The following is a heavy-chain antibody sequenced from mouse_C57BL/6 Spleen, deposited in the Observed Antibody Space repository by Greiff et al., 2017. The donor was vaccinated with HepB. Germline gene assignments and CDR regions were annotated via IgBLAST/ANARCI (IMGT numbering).Heavy chain of an antibody. J-gene: IGHJ3*01. CDR1: GYTFTDYY. CDR2: IYPGSGNT. V-gene: IGHV1-76*01. Sequence: QVQLQQSGAELVRPGASVKLSCKASGYTFTDYYINWVKQRPGQGLEWIARIYPGSGNTYYNEKFKGKATLTAEKSSSTVDMQLSSLTSEDSAVYFCARGGAYWGQGTLVTVSA. CDR3: ARGGAY.